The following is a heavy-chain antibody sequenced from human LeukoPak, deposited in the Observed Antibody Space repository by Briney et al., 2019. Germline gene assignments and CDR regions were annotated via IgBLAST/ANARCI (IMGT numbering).Heavy chain of an antibody. V-gene: IGHV3-30*02. CDR2: IRFDGINK. D-gene: IGHD5-12*01. J-gene: IGHJ4*02. CDR3: AKDRYSGYDYDY. CDR1: GFAFDFRVSG. Sequence: PGGSLRLSCVASGFAFDFRVSGMHWVRQAPGKGLEWVAFIRFDGINKDYADSVKGRLTISRDNSKNTLYLQMNSLRAEDSAVYYCAKDRYSGYDYDYWGQGTLVTVSS.